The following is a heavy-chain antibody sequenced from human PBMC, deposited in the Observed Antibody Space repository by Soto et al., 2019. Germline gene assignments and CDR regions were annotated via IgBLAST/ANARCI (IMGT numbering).Heavy chain of an antibody. V-gene: IGHV4-39*02. CDR2: IYYSGST. Sequence: SETLSLTCTVSGGSISSSSYYWGWIRQPPGKGLEWIGSIYYSGSTYYNPSLKSRVTISVDTSKNQFSLKLSSVTAADTAVYYCAREAPADYDSGGFFYDVELDYWGQGTLVT. CDR3: AREAPADYDSGGFFYDVELDY. J-gene: IGHJ4*02. CDR1: GGSISSSSYY. D-gene: IGHD3-22*01.